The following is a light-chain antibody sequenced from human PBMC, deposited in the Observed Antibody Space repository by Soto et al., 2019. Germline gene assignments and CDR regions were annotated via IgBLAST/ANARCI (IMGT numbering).Light chain of an antibody. J-gene: IGLJ2*01. CDR2: DNN. Sequence: QSVLTQPPSVSAAPGQKVTISCSGSSSKIGTYYVSWYQHVPGTAPKLLIYDNNERPSGIPDRFSGSKSGTSATLGITGLQTGDEADYHCGTWDSSLSAVVFGGGTKLTVL. V-gene: IGLV1-51*01. CDR1: SSKIGTYY. CDR3: GTWDSSLSAVV.